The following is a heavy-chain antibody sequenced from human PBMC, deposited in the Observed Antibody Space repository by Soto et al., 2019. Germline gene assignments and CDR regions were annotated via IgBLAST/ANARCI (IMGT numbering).Heavy chain of an antibody. J-gene: IGHJ5*02. CDR2: ISGTGRTI. D-gene: IGHD4-4*01. CDR3: AGFKEGNILGLRGLDP. Sequence: PGGSLRLSCVASGVDFRGSYMNWVRQAPGKGLEWISYISGTGRTIHYADSVKGRFVISRDNSKDSLYLQMNDLRPDDTAVYYCAGFKEGNILGLRGLDPWGQGTRVTVSS. V-gene: IGHV3-11*01. CDR1: GVDFRGSY.